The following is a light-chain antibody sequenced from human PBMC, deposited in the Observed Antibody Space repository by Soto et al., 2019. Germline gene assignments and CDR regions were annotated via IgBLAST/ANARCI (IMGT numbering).Light chain of an antibody. CDR2: GAS. V-gene: IGKV3-15*01. CDR1: QSVSSN. Sequence: EIVMTQSPATLSVSPGERATLSCRASQSVSSNLAWYQQKPGQAPRLLLYGASTRATGIPARFSGSGSGTEFTLTISSLQSEDFAVYYCQQYNNWPPPLTFGGGTKVEI. J-gene: IGKJ4*01. CDR3: QQYNNWPPPLT.